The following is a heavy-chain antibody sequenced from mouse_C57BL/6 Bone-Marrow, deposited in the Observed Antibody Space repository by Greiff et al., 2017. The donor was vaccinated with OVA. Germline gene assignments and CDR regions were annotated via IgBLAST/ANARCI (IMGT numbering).Heavy chain of an antibody. V-gene: IGHV1-39*01. CDR1: GYSFTDYY. CDR2: INPNSGTT. Sequence: VQLQQSGPELVKPGASVKISCKASGYSFTDYYMNWVKQSNGQSLEWIGVINPNSGTTSYNQKFKGKATLTVAQHSSTAYMQLNSLTSAVSALYYCARSGDPAWFAYWGQGTLVTVSA. CDR3: ARSGDPAWFAY. J-gene: IGHJ3*01.